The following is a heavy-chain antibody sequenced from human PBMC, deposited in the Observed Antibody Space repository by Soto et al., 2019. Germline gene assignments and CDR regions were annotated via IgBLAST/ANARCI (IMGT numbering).Heavy chain of an antibody. CDR1: GGSVSSGSYY. CDR2: IYYSGST. CDR3: ARAGQDCSGGSCLQFWFDP. Sequence: LSLTCTVSGGSVSSGSYYWSWIRQPPGKGLEWIGYIYYSGSTNYNPSLKSRVTISVDTSKNQFSLKLSSVTAADTAVYYCARAGQDCSGGSCLQFWFDPWGQGTLVTVSS. D-gene: IGHD2-15*01. J-gene: IGHJ5*02. V-gene: IGHV4-61*01.